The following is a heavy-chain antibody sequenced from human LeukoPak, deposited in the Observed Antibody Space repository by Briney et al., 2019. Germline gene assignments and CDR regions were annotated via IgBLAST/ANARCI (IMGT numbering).Heavy chain of an antibody. CDR2: IYYSGST. CDR1: GGSISSSSYY. V-gene: IGHV4-39*07. Sequence: SETLSLTCTVSGGSISSSSYYWGWIRQPPGKGLEWIGSIYYSGSTNYNPSLKSRVTISVDTSKNQFSLKLSSVTAADTAVYYCASSLGYCSGGSCGGGGNWFDPWGQGTLVTVSS. CDR3: ASSLGYCSGGSCGGGGNWFDP. J-gene: IGHJ5*02. D-gene: IGHD2-15*01.